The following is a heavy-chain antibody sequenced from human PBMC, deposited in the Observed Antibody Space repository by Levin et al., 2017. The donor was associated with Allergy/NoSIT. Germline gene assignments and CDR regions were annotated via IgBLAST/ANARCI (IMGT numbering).Heavy chain of an antibody. V-gene: IGHV3-66*02. J-gene: IGHJ4*02. CDR2: IYPDGRT. CDR1: GFSVTSNY. D-gene: IGHD6-19*01. CDR3: AKTGGWYGAGYFDY. Sequence: EASVKVSCAASGFSVTSNYMSWVRQAPGKGLDWVSVIYPDGRTYYADSVKGRFTISRDNSKNTLYLQMNSLRAEDTAVYYCAKTGGWYGAGYFDYWGQGTLVTVSS.